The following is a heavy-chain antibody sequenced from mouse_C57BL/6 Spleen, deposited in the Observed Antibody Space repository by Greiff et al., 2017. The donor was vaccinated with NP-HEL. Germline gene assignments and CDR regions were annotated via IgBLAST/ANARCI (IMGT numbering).Heavy chain of an antibody. D-gene: IGHD2-13*01. CDR3: AGGDSAWFAY. V-gene: IGHV5-4*01. CDR2: ISDGGSYT. CDR1: GFTFSSYA. Sequence: EVQLVESGGGLVKPGGSLKLSCAASGFTFSSYAMSWVRQTPEKRLEWVATISDGGSYTYYPDNVKGRFTISRDNAKNNLYLQMSHLKSEDTAMYYCAGGDSAWFAYWGQGTLVTVSA. J-gene: IGHJ3*01.